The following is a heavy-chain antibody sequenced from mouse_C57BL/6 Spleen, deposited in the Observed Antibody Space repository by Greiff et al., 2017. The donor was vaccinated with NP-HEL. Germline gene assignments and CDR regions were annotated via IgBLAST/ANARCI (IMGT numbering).Heavy chain of an antibody. CDR3: ARGGYDDGFAD. J-gene: IGHJ3*01. Sequence: QVHVKQSGAELVKPGASVKMSCKASGYTFTTYPIEWMKQNHGKSLEWIGNFHPSNDDTKYNEKFKGKATLTVEKSSSTVYLELSRLSSDDSAVYYCARGGYDDGFADWGQGTLVTVSA. D-gene: IGHD2-4*01. V-gene: IGHV1-47*01. CDR1: GYTFTTYP. CDR2: FHPSNDDT.